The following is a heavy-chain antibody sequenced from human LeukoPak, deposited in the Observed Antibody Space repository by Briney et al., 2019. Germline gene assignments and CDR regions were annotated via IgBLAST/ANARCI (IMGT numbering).Heavy chain of an antibody. D-gene: IGHD1-7*01. CDR3: ARGKMELTILDS. V-gene: IGHV4-61*02. J-gene: IGHJ4*02. CDR1: GGSISSGSYY. Sequence: SETLSLTCTVSGGSISSGSYYWSWIRQPAGKGLEWTGRIYTSGSTNYNPSFKSRVTISVDTSKNQFSLKLSSVTAADTAVYYCARGKMELTILDSWGQGTLVTVSS. CDR2: IYTSGST.